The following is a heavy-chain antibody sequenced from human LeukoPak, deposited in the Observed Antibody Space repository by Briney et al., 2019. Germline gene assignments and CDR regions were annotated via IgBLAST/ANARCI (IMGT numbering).Heavy chain of an antibody. CDR2: IGTAGDT. D-gene: IGHD2-2*01. V-gene: IGHV3-13*04. Sequence: PGGSLRLSCAASGFTFSSYDMHWVRQATGKGLEWVSAIGTAGDTYYPGSVKGRFTISRENAKNSLYLQMNSLRAGDTAVYYCARGGGYCSSTSCYVRYYFDYWGQGTLVTVSS. CDR3: ARGGGYCSSTSCYVRYYFDY. CDR1: GFTFSSYD. J-gene: IGHJ4*02.